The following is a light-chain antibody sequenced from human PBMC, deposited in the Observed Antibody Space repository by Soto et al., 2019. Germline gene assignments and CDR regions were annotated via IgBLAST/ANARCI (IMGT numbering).Light chain of an antibody. V-gene: IGKV3-20*01. J-gene: IGKJ1*01. Sequence: EIVLTQSPGSLSLSPGERATLSCRASQRVSRSYLAWYQQQPGQAPRLLIYGVSDRATGIPDRFSGSGSGTDFTLTISRLEPEDFAVYFCQQYATSPRTFGQGTKVEIK. CDR3: QQYATSPRT. CDR1: QRVSRSY. CDR2: GVS.